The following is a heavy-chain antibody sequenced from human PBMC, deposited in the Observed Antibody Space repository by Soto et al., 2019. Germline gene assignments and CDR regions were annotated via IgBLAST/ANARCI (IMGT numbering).Heavy chain of an antibody. CDR2: IYSGGST. D-gene: IGHD3-10*01. CDR3: ASFSEGRINGSGSYYHLREFDY. J-gene: IGHJ4*02. CDR1: GFTVSSNY. Sequence: EVQLVETGGGLIQPGGSLRLSCAASGFTVSSNYMSWVRQAPGKGLEWVSVIYSGGSTYYADSVKGRFTISRDNSKNTLYLQMNSLRAEDTAVYYCASFSEGRINGSGSYYHLREFDYWGQGTLVTVSS. V-gene: IGHV3-53*02.